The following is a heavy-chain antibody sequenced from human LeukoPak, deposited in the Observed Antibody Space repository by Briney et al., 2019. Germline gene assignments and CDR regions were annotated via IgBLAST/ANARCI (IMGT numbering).Heavy chain of an antibody. D-gene: IGHD6-19*01. V-gene: IGHV1-8*01. CDR1: GYTFTSYD. Sequence: ASVKVSCKASGYTFTSYDINWVRQATGQGLEWMGWMNPNSGNTGYAQKFQGRVTMTRNTSISTAYMELSSLRSEDTAVYYCARGYRKRRIAVAGTHGFGPWGQGTLVTVSS. CDR2: MNPNSGNT. J-gene: IGHJ5*02. CDR3: ARGYRKRRIAVAGTHGFGP.